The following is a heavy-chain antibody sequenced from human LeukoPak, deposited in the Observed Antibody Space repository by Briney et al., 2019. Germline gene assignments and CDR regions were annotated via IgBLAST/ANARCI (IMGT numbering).Heavy chain of an antibody. V-gene: IGHV4-59*01. CDR3: ARVGPEYYGSGSLGGYYFDY. CDR1: GGSISSYH. J-gene: IGHJ4*02. D-gene: IGHD3-10*01. Sequence: PSETLSLTCTVSGGSISSYHWSWIRQPPGKGLEWIGYIYYSGSTNYNPSLKSRVTISVDTSKNQFSLKLSSVTAADTAVYYCARVGPEYYGSGSLGGYYFDYWGQGTLVTVSS. CDR2: IYYSGST.